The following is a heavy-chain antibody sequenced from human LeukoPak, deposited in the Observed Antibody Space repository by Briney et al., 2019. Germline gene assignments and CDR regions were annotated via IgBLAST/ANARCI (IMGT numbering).Heavy chain of an antibody. D-gene: IGHD3-10*01. CDR3: AKDSSGSDF. V-gene: IGHV3-48*02. CDR2: IGSSSSPI. Sequence: GGSLRLSCAASGFIFRSYSMSCVRQAPGKGLEWVSYIGSSSSPIYYADSVKGRFTVSRDNAKNSLYLQMNSLRDEDTAVYYCAKDSSGSDFWGQGTLVTVSS. CDR1: GFIFRSYS. J-gene: IGHJ4*02.